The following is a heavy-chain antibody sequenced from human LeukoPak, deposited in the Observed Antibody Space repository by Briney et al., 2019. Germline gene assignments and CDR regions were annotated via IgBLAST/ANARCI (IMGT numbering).Heavy chain of an antibody. V-gene: IGHV3-33*06. D-gene: IGHD6-19*01. CDR3: ANFERTVAGPYNWFDP. J-gene: IGHJ5*02. CDR2: IWYDGSNK. CDR1: GFTFSNYG. Sequence: GGSLRLSCAASGFTFSNYGMHWVRQAPGKGLEWVAVIWYDGSNKYCADSVKGRFTISRDNSKNTLYLQMSSLRAEDTAVYYCANFERTVAGPYNWFDPWGQGTLVTVSS.